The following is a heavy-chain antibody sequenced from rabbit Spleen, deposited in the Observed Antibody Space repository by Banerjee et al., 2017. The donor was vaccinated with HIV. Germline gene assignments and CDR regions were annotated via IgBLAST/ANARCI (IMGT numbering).Heavy chain of an antibody. J-gene: IGHJ4*01. D-gene: IGHD4-2*01. CDR3: ARDRITGGAGAGDLGL. CDR1: GFSFSSSYD. CDR2: IYAGSSGST. Sequence: QEQLVESGGGLVQPEGSLTLTCTASGFSFSSSYDMCWVRQAPGKGLEWIGCIYAGSSGSTYYASWAKGRFTISKTSSTTVTLQMTSLTAADAATYFCARDRITGGAGAGDLGLWGPGTLVTVS. V-gene: IGHV1S45*01.